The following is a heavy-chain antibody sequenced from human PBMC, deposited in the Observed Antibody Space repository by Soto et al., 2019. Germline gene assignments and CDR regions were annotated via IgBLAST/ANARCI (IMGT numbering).Heavy chain of an antibody. V-gene: IGHV1-18*04. D-gene: IGHD3-22*01. Sequence: ASVKVSCKASGYTFTSYGISWVRQAPGQGLEWMGWISAYNGNTNYAQKLQGRVTMTTDTSTSTAYMELRSLRSDDTAVYYCARDRGYYYDSSSGGNAFDIWGQGTMVT. CDR1: GYTFTSYG. CDR3: ARDRGYYYDSSSGGNAFDI. J-gene: IGHJ3*02. CDR2: ISAYNGNT.